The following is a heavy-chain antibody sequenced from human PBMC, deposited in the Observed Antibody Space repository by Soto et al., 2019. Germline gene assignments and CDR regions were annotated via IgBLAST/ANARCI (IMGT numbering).Heavy chain of an antibody. CDR2: IYHSGSS. J-gene: IGHJ4*02. D-gene: IGHD3-22*01. CDR3: ARVLHDTSGSSFDF. CDR1: GYSISSDHY. V-gene: IGHV4-38-2*01. Sequence: SETLSLTCAVSGYSISSDHYWGWIRQPPGKGLEWIGCIYHSGSSYNNPSLKGRLTISVDTSKNQFSLKLSSVTAADTAVYYCARVLHDTSGSSFDFWGQGTLVTVSS.